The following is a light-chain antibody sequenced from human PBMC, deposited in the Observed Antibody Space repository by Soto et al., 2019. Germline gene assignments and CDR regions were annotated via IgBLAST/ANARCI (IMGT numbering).Light chain of an antibody. J-gene: IGKJ3*01. CDR1: QSVSSSY. Sequence: EIVLTQSPGTLSLSPGERATLSCRASQSVSSSYLAWYQQKPGQAPRLLIYGASSRATGIPDRFSGSGSGTDFTLTISRLEPEDFSVSYGQQYGSSPATFGPGTKVDIK. CDR2: GAS. V-gene: IGKV3-20*01. CDR3: QQYGSSPAT.